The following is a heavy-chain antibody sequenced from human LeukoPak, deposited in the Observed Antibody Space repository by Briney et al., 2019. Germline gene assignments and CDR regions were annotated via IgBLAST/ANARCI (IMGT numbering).Heavy chain of an antibody. D-gene: IGHD1-14*01. V-gene: IGHV4-59*11. J-gene: IGHJ4*02. Sequence: SETLSLTCTVSGGSIKSHFWSWVRQPPGKRLEWIGYIFHSGSTNYNPSLKSQVTISVDTSKNQFSLRLTSVTAADTAVYYCVRTNPWDLTYYFDYWGQGTLVTASS. CDR1: GGSIKSHF. CDR2: IFHSGST. CDR3: VRTNPWDLTYYFDY.